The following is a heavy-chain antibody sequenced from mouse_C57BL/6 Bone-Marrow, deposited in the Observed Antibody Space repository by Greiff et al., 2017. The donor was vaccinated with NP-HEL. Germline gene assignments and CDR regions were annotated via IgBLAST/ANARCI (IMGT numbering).Heavy chain of an antibody. V-gene: IGHV1-22*01. CDR2: INPNNGGT. D-gene: IGHD2-4*01. J-gene: IGHJ3*01. CDR1: GYTFTDYN. CDR3: ARIYYDYVLFAY. Sequence: EVKLVESGPELVKPGASVKMSCKASGYTFTDYNMHWVKQSHGKSLEWIGYINPNNGGTSYNQKFKGKATLTVNKSSSTAYMELRSLTSEDSAVYYCARIYYDYVLFAYWGQGTLVTVSA.